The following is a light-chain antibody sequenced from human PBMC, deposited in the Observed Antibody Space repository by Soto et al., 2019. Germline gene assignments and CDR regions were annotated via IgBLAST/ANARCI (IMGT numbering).Light chain of an antibody. CDR1: SSDVGGYNY. CDR2: DVS. V-gene: IGLV2-14*01. Sequence: QSALTQPASVSGSPGQSNTISCTGTSSDVGGYNYVSWYQQHPGKAPKLMIYDVSDRPSGVSNRFSGSKSGNTGSLNISGLQAEDEADYYCSSYTSSSTFEVFGGGTKVTVL. CDR3: SSYTSSSTFEV. J-gene: IGLJ2*01.